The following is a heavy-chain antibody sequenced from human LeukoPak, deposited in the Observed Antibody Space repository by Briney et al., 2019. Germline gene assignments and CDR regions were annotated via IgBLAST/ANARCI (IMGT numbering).Heavy chain of an antibody. Sequence: SETLSLTCTVSGGSISSSSYYWGWIRQPPGKELEWIGSIYYSGSTYYNPSLKSRVTISVDTSKNQFSLKLSSVTAADTAVYYCARRPYYDFWSGYYTGGYYYYYMDVWGKGTTVTVSS. CDR1: GGSISSSSYY. J-gene: IGHJ6*03. V-gene: IGHV4-39*01. CDR2: IYYSGST. D-gene: IGHD3-3*01. CDR3: ARRPYYDFWSGYYTGGYYYYYMDV.